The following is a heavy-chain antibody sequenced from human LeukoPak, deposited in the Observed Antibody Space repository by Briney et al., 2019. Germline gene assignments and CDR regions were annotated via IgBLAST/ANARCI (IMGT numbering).Heavy chain of an antibody. CDR1: GGTFSSYA. J-gene: IGHJ4*02. Sequence: SVKLSFKASGGTFSSYAISWVRQAPGQGLEWMGRIIPILGVANYAQKFQGRVTITADKSTSTADMELSSLRSEDTGVYYCASITQRNYFDYWGQGTLVTVSS. CDR3: ASITQRNYFDY. V-gene: IGHV1-69*04. CDR2: IIPILGVA. D-gene: IGHD1-20*01.